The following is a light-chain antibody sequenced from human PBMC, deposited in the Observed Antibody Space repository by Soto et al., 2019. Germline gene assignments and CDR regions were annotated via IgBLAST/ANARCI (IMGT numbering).Light chain of an antibody. J-gene: IGLJ1*01. V-gene: IGLV7-46*01. CDR1: TGAVTNGHY. CDR3: LLSYNGPYV. CDR2: DTT. Sequence: QAVVTQEPSRTVSPGGTVTLTCGSSTGAVTNGHYPYWFQQKPGQAPRTLIYDTTNRHSWTPARFLGSLLGGKAALTLSGAQPEDEAEYYCLLSYNGPYVFGTGTKVTV.